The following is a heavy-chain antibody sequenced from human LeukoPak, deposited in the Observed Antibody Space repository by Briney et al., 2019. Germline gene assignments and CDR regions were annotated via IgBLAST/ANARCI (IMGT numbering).Heavy chain of an antibody. CDR2: INPNSGGT. J-gene: IGHJ3*02. CDR3: AREGGGDSGCSDAFDI. V-gene: IGHV1-2*02. Sequence: ASVKVSCKASGYTFTGYYMHWVRQAPGQGLEWIGWINPNSGGTNYAQKFQGRVTMTRDTSISTAYMELSRLRSDDTAVYYCAREGGGDSGCSDAFDIWGQGTMVTVSS. D-gene: IGHD5-12*01. CDR1: GYTFTGYY.